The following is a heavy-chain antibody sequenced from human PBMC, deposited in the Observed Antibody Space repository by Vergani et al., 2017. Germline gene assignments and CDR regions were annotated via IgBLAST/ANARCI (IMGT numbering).Heavy chain of an antibody. CDR1: GFTFTSSA. V-gene: IGHV1-58*01. CDR3: AAGSSSYYYGMDV. J-gene: IGHJ6*02. CDR2: IVVGSGNT. Sequence: QLVQSGAEVKKPGTSVKVSCKASGFTFTSSAVQWVRQARGQRLEWIGWIVVGSGNTNYAQKFQERVTITRDMSTSTAYMELSSLRSEDTAVYYCAAGSSSYYYGMDVWGQGTTVTVSS. D-gene: IGHD6-13*01.